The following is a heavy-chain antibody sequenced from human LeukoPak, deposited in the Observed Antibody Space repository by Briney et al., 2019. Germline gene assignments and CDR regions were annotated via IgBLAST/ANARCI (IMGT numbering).Heavy chain of an antibody. CDR2: IYYSGST. Sequence: SETLSLTCTVSGGSISSSSYYWGWIRQPPGKGLEWIGSIYYSGSTYYNPSLKSRVTISVDTSKNQFSLKLSSVTAADTAVYYCAREAAAGTFYFDYWGQGTLVTVSS. J-gene: IGHJ4*02. CDR1: GGSISSSSYY. V-gene: IGHV4-39*07. CDR3: AREAAAGTFYFDY. D-gene: IGHD6-13*01.